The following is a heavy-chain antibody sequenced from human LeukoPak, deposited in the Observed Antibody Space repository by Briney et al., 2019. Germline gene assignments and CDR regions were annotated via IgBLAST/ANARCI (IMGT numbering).Heavy chain of an antibody. D-gene: IGHD6-19*01. J-gene: IGHJ4*02. Sequence: GGSLRLSCAASGFTYSISAMSWVRQAPGKGLEWVATISGNSITTYYADSLKGRFTISRDASKNTLYLQVDSLRVEDTAVYFCAKDRTQGSGWYLIFDYWSQGTLVTVSS. CDR3: AKDRTQGSGWYLIFDY. CDR2: ISGNSITT. V-gene: IGHV3-23*01. CDR1: GFTYSISA.